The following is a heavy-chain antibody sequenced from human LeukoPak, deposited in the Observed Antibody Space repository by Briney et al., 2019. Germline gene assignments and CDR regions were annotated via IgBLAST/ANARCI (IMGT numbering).Heavy chain of an antibody. CDR2: ISGSGGST. Sequence: GGSLRLSCAASGFTFSSYAMSWVRQAPGKGLEWVSAISGSGGSTYYADSVKGRFTISRDNSKNTLYLQMGSLRAEDTAVYYCAKDRGNTMVRGITAFDYWGQGTLVTVSS. CDR1: GFTFSSYA. J-gene: IGHJ4*02. D-gene: IGHD3-10*01. V-gene: IGHV3-23*01. CDR3: AKDRGNTMVRGITAFDY.